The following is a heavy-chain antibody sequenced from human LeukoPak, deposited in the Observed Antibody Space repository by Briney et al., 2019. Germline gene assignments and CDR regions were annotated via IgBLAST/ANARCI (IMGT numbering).Heavy chain of an antibody. CDR3: ATCARNFYCYRFDY. CDR2: IIPIFGTA. V-gene: IGHV1-69*13. Sequence: SVKVSCKAPGGIFSSYAISWVRQAPGQGLEWMGGIIPIFGTANYAQKFQGRVTITADESTSTAYMELSSLRSEDTAVYYCATCARNFYCYRFDYWGQGTLVTVSS. CDR1: GGIFSSYA. J-gene: IGHJ4*02. D-gene: IGHD2-2*02.